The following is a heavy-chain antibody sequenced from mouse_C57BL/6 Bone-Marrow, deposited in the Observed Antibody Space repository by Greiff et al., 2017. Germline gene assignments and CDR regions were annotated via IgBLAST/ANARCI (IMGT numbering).Heavy chain of an antibody. CDR2: IDPSDSYT. Sequence: QVQLQQPGAELVMPGASVKLSCKASGYTFTSYWMHWVKQRPGQGLEWIGEIDPSDSYTKYNQKFKGKSTLTVDKSTSPAYMQLSGLSSEDSSVYYCVRLSDQWGQGTTLTVSS. D-gene: IGHD3-2*02. CDR3: VRLSDQ. J-gene: IGHJ2*01. CDR1: GYTFTSYW. V-gene: IGHV1-69*01.